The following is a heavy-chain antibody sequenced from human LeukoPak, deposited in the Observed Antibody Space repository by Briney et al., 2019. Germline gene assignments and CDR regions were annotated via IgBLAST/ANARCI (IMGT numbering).Heavy chain of an antibody. CDR3: ARSYSSGWASLDY. CDR1: GFTFSSYG. CDR2: ISYDGSNK. V-gene: IGHV3-30*03. D-gene: IGHD6-25*01. Sequence: PGGSLRLSCAASGFTFSSYGMHWVRQAPGKGLEWVALISYDGSNKYYTDSVKGRFTISRDNSKNTLYPQMNSLRAEDTAVYYCARSYSSGWASLDYWGRGTLLTVSS. J-gene: IGHJ4*02.